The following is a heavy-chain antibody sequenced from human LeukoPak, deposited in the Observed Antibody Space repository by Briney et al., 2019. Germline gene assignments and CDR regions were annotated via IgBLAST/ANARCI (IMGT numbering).Heavy chain of an antibody. J-gene: IGHJ3*02. D-gene: IGHD3-22*01. V-gene: IGHV1-69*05. CDR2: IIPIFGTA. Sequence: GASVKVSCKASGGTFSSYAISWVRQAPGQGLEWMGGIIPIFGTANYAQKFQGRVTMTRDTSSSTAYMELSSLRSADTAVYYCASEYKYDSSGANAFDIWGQGTMVTVSS. CDR3: ASEYKYDSSGANAFDI. CDR1: GGTFSSYA.